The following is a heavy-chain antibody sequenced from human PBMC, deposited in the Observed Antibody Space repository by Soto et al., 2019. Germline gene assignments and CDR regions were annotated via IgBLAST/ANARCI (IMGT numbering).Heavy chain of an antibody. J-gene: IGHJ4*02. CDR2: IKDNAQGGTA. CDR3: TSRPRLGEGGVGRRDF. D-gene: IGHD1-26*01. CDR1: GFAFTDAW. V-gene: IGHV3-15*07. Sequence: EVKMVESGGGLVEPGGSLRLSGAASGFAFTDAWMNWVRQAPGKGLEWVGRIKDNAQGGTAEYAEPVKDRFIMSRDDSKNTLYLQMSGLQTEDTGIYYCTSRPRLGEGGVGRRDFWGRGTLVAVSS.